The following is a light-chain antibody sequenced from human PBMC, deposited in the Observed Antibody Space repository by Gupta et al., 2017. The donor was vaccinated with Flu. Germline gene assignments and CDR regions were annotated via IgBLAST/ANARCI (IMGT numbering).Light chain of an antibody. CDR3: QQTDNYPQLT. CDR2: SAS. CDR1: QGISSY. J-gene: IGKJ4*01. V-gene: IGKV1-37*01. Sequence: DIQLTQSPSSLSASVGDRVTITCRVSQGISSYLNWYRQKPGKVPKLLIYSASNLQSGVPSRFSGSGYGTDXPLTISXRQQEDVAPYYGQQTDNYPQLTFGXGTRVEIK.